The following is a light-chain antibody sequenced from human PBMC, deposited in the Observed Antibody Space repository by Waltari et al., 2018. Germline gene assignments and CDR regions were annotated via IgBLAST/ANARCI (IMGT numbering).Light chain of an antibody. CDR2: VNSNGSR. Sequence: QLVLTQSPSASASLGASVKLTCTLSSGHSNNVIAWHQQQPEKCPRYLMKVNSNGSRSKGDEIPDRFSGSSSGAERYLTISSLQSEDEADYYCQTGGHGTWVFGGGTRLTVL. CDR3: QTGGHGTWV. V-gene: IGLV4-69*02. J-gene: IGLJ3*02. CDR1: SGHSNNV.